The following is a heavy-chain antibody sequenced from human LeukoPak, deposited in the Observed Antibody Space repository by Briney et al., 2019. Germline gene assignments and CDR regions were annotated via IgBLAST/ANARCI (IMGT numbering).Heavy chain of an antibody. J-gene: IGHJ6*03. V-gene: IGHV1-18*01. CDR1: GYTFNSYG. Sequence: ASVKVSCKASGYTFNSYGISWVRQAPGQGLELMGLISPYNGKTNYTRRLQGRVTMTKDTSTSTDYMELRSLRSDDTAIYYCARVIAAVRIGASFPGSYYNSYMDVWGKGTTVTVSS. D-gene: IGHD6-13*01. CDR3: ARVIAAVRIGASFPGSYYNSYMDV. CDR2: ISPYNGKT.